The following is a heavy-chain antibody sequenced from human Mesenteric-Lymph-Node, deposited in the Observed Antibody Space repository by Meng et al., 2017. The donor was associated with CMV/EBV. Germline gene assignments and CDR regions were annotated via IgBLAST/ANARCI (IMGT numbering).Heavy chain of an antibody. CDR1: GFTFSSYA. Sequence: GESLKISCAASGFTFSSYAMTWVRQAPGKGLEWVSTIYSYGTSTHYADSVKGRLTISRDDSKNMVFLQMNSLGAEDTAVYYCAKVGGTGRRIDPWGQGTLVTVSS. CDR3: AKVGGTGRRIDP. J-gene: IGHJ5*02. D-gene: IGHD3-16*01. CDR2: IYSYGTST. V-gene: IGHV3-23*03.